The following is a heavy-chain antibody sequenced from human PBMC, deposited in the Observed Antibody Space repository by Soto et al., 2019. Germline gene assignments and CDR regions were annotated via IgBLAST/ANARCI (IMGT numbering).Heavy chain of an antibody. Sequence: ASVKASCKASGYTFTSYGISWVRQAPGQGLEWMGWISAYNGNTNYAQKLQGRVTMTTDTSTSTAYMELRSLRSDDTAVYYCARKVVTWNYYYYYGMDVWGQGTTVTVSS. CDR1: GYTFTSYG. CDR2: ISAYNGNT. J-gene: IGHJ6*02. D-gene: IGHD2-2*01. V-gene: IGHV1-18*01. CDR3: ARKVVTWNYYYYYGMDV.